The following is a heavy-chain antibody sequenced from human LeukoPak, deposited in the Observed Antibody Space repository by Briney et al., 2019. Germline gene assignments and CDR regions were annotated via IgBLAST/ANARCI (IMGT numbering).Heavy chain of an antibody. CDR3: ASREGSS. CDR1: GFTFSDYT. D-gene: IGHD6-13*01. Sequence: PGGSLRLSCAASGFTFSDYTMNWVRQPPGKGLEWIGSIYYSGSTYYNPSLKSRVTISVDTSKNQFSLKLSSVTAADTAVYYCASREGSSWGQGTLVTVSS. V-gene: IGHV4-38-2*01. CDR2: IYYSGST. J-gene: IGHJ4*02.